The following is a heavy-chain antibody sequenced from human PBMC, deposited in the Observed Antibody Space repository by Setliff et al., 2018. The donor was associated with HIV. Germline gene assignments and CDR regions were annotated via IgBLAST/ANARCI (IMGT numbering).Heavy chain of an antibody. D-gene: IGHD6-6*01. CDR1: AFTFSSYS. Sequence: GSLRLSCAASAFTFSSYSMNWVRQAPGKGLEWVSSISSGSTYIYYADSVRGRFTISRGNAKNSLFPQMNSLRAEDTAIYYCARTGLSSIAALRDAFDIWGQGTMVTVSS. CDR3: ARTGLSSIAALRDAFDI. V-gene: IGHV3-21*01. J-gene: IGHJ3*02. CDR2: ISSGSTYI.